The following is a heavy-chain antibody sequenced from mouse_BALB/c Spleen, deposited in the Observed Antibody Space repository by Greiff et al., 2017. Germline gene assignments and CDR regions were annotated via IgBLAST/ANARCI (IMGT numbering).Heavy chain of an antibody. V-gene: IGHV14-3*02. CDR3: ARRDYGNWFAY. D-gene: IGHD2-1*01. CDR1: GFNIKDTY. CDR2: IDPANGNT. J-gene: IGHJ3*01. Sequence: EVQRVESGAELVKPGASVKLSCTASGFNIKDTYMHWVKQRPEQGLEWIGRIDPANGNTKYDPKFQGKATITADTSSNTAYLQLSSLTSEDTAVYYCARRDYGNWFAYWGQGTLVTVSA.